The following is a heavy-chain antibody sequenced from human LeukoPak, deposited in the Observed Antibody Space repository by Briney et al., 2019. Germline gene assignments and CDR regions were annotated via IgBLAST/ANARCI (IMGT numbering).Heavy chain of an antibody. D-gene: IGHD3-22*01. CDR3: ARDQGYDSSGYYYDHDAFDI. CDR2: IYYSGST. V-gene: IGHV4-39*07. J-gene: IGHJ3*02. CDR1: GGSISSSSYY. Sequence: PSETLSLTCTVSGGSISSSSYYWGWIRQPPGKGLEWIGSIYYSGSTYYNPSLKSRVTISVDTSKNQFSLKLSSVTAADTAVYYCARDQGYDSSGYYYDHDAFDIWSQGTMVTVSS.